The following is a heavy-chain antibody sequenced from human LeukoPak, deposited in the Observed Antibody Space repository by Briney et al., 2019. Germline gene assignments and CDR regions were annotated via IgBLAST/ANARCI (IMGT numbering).Heavy chain of an antibody. Sequence: GRSLRLSCAASGFTFSSYAMHWVRQAPGKGLEWVAVISYDGSNKYYADSVKGRFTISRDNSKNTLYLQMNSLRAEDTAVYYCARDQGYCSSTSCYYYYYMDVWGKGTTVTVSS. CDR2: ISYDGSNK. CDR1: GFTFSSYA. J-gene: IGHJ6*03. CDR3: ARDQGYCSSTSCYYYYYMDV. D-gene: IGHD2-2*01. V-gene: IGHV3-30*04.